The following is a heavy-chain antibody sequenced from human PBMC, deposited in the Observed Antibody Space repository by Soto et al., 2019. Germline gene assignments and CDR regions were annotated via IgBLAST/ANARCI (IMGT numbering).Heavy chain of an antibody. D-gene: IGHD3-10*01. J-gene: IGHJ6*02. V-gene: IGHV4-34*01. Sequence: KPSETLSLTCGVYGGSIRGYYWSWIRPSPGKGLEWIGDINDNGGTNYNPSLKSRVTTSLDTSKKQVSLMVSSVTAADTAVYYCARGRYSYETIYYKFYYSALDVWGQGTTVTVSS. CDR1: GGSIRGYY. CDR2: INDNGGT. CDR3: ARGRYSYETIYYKFYYSALDV.